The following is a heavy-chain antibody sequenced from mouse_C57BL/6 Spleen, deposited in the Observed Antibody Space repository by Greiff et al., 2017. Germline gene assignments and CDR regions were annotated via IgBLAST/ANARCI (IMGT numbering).Heavy chain of an antibody. Sequence: VQLKESGPELVKPGASVKISCKASGYAFSSSWMNWVKQRPGKGLEWIGRIYPGDGDTNYNGKFKGKATLTADKSSSTAYMQLSSLTSEDSAVYFCAREAAAVVADYYAMDYWGQGTSVTVSS. CDR3: AREAAAVVADYYAMDY. D-gene: IGHD1-1*01. CDR1: GYAFSSSW. CDR2: IYPGDGDT. V-gene: IGHV1-82*01. J-gene: IGHJ4*01.